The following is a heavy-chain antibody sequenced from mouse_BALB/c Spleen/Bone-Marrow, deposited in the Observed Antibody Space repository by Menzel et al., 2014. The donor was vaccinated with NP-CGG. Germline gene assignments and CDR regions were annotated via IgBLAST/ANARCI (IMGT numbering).Heavy chain of an antibody. CDR1: GYSITSKYA. CDR3: VRGNRYGSGSPFDY. CDR2: ISYSGSA. Sequence: EVKLMESGPGLVKPSQSLSLTCTVTGYSITSKYAWNWIRQFPGNKLEWMGYISYSGSANYNPSLKSRISITRDTSKNQFFMQFNSVTTEGTATYDSVRGNRYGSGSPFDYWGQGITLAVSS. J-gene: IGHJ2*01. V-gene: IGHV3-2*02. D-gene: IGHD1-1*01.